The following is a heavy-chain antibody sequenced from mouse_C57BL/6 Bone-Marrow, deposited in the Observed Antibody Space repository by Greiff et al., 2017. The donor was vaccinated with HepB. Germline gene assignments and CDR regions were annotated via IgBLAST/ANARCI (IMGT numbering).Heavy chain of an antibody. D-gene: IGHD1-1*02. J-gene: IGHJ4*01. V-gene: IGHV1-81*01. CDR2: IYPRSGNT. Sequence: QVQLQQSGAELARPGASVKLSCKASGYTFTSYGISWVKQRTGQGLEWIGEIYPRSGNTYYNEKFKGKATLTADKASSTAYMELRSLTSEDSAVYFCARCPLCLYAMDYWCQGTSVTVSS. CDR1: GYTFTSYG. CDR3: ARCPLCLYAMDY.